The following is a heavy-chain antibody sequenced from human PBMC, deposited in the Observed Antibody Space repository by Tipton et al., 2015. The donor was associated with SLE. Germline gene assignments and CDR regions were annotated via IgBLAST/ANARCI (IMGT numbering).Heavy chain of an antibody. D-gene: IGHD2-15*01. CDR1: GGSISSGGDY. V-gene: IGHV4-31*01. J-gene: IGHJ5*02. CDR3: AREGQCSGGSCYPWFDP. CDR2: SYYSGST. Sequence: TLSLTCTVSGGSISSGGDYWSWIRQHPGKGLEWSGYSYYSGSTYYNPSLKSPVTISVDTSKNQFSLKLSSVTAADTAVYYCAREGQCSGGSCYPWFDPWGQGTLVTVSS.